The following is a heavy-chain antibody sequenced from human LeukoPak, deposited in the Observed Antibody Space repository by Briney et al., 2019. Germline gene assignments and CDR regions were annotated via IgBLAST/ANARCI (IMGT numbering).Heavy chain of an antibody. CDR2: ISYDGSNK. CDR1: GFTFSSYA. J-gene: IGHJ6*03. D-gene: IGHD1-7*01. CDR3: ARKLELRVGYYYYYYMDV. V-gene: IGHV3-30*04. Sequence: GGSLRLSCAASGFTFSSYAMHWVRQAPGKGLEWVAVISYDGSNKYYADSVKGRFTISRDNSKNTLYLQMNSLRAEDTAVYYCARKLELRVGYYYYYYMDVWGKGTTVTVSS.